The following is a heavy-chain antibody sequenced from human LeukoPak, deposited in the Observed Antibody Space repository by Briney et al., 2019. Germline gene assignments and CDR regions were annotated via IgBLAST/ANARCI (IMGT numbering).Heavy chain of an antibody. V-gene: IGHV4-4*07. CDR1: GGSISSYY. D-gene: IGHD3-22*01. CDR3: ARDQYYYDSSGYLTFDY. CDR2: IHTSGST. Sequence: SETLSLTCTVSGGSISSYYWSWIRQPAGKGLEWIGRIHTSGSTNYNPSLKSRATMSVDTSKNQFSLKLSSVTAADTAVYYCARDQYYYDSSGYLTFDYWGQGTLVTVSS. J-gene: IGHJ4*02.